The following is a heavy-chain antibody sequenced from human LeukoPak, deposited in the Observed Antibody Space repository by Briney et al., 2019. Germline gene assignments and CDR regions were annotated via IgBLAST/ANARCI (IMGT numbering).Heavy chain of an antibody. CDR2: INWKSGDI. J-gene: IGHJ4*02. V-gene: IGHV3-9*01. CDR1: GFTFDDYA. Sequence: GGSLRLSCAASGFTFDDYAMHWVRQAPGKGLEWVSGINWKSGDIGYADSVKGRFTISRDNSKNTLYLQMSSLRAEDTAVYYCALVGDWGQGTLVTVSS. CDR3: ALVGD. D-gene: IGHD1-26*01.